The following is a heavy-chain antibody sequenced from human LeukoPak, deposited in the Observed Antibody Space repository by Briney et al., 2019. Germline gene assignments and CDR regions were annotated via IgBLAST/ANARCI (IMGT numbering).Heavy chain of an antibody. Sequence: GGSLRLSCAASGFTFSSYAMSWVRQAPGKGLEWVSAISGSGGSTYYADSVKGRFTISRDNSKNTLYLQMNSLRAEDTAVYYCARGHGFWSGFYYGMDVWGQGTTVTVSS. CDR3: ARGHGFWSGFYYGMDV. CDR1: GFTFSSYA. CDR2: ISGSGGST. J-gene: IGHJ6*02. V-gene: IGHV3-23*01. D-gene: IGHD3-3*01.